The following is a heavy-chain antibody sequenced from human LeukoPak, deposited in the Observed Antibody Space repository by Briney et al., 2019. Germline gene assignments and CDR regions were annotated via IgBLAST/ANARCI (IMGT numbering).Heavy chain of an antibody. CDR3: ARVGNNWKCDP. J-gene: IGHJ5*02. Sequence: PSETLSLTCTVSGGSISSSSYYWGWIRQPPGKGLEWIGSIYYSGSTYYDPSLKSRVTISVDTSKNQFSLKLSSVTAADTAVYYCARVGNNWKCDPWGQGTLVTVSS. CDR1: GGSISSSSYY. D-gene: IGHD1-20*01. CDR2: IYYSGST. V-gene: IGHV4-39*07.